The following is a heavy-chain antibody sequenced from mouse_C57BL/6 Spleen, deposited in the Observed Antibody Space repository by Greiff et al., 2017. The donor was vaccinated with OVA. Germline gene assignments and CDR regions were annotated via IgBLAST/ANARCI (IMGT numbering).Heavy chain of an antibody. V-gene: IGHV5-17*01. CDR1: GFTFSDSG. J-gene: IGHJ4*01. CDR3: AKVYSNYDYAMDY. D-gene: IGHD2-5*01. CDR2: ISSGSSTI. Sequence: EVQGVESGGGLVKPGGSLKLSCAASGFTFSDSGMHWVRQAPEKGLEWVAYISSGSSTIYYADTVKGRFTISRDNAKNTLFLQMTSLRSEDTAMYYCAKVYSNYDYAMDYWGQGTSVTVSS.